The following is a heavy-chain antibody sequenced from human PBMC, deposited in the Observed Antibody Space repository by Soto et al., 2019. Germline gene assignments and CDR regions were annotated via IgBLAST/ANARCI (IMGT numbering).Heavy chain of an antibody. CDR1: GGTFSSYA. V-gene: IGHV1-69*06. CDR3: ARESIGVVPAAHYYYGMDV. D-gene: IGHD2-2*01. Sequence: QVQLVQSGAEVKKPGSSVKVSCKASGGTFSSYAISWVRQAPGQGLEWMGGIIPFFGTANYAQKFLGRVTITADKSTSTAYMELSSLRSEDTAVYYCARESIGVVPAAHYYYGMDVWGQGPTVTVSS. CDR2: IIPFFGTA. J-gene: IGHJ6*02.